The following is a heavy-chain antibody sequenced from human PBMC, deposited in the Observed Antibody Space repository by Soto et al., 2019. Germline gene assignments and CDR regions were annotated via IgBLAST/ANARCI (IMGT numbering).Heavy chain of an antibody. CDR3: ARGTSSTSLRAEYFQF. Sequence: PSETLSLTCTVSGGSISSGDYYWSWIRQPPGKGLEWIGSVHHSVTTYYNPSLKGRVTISMDTSKNQFSLRLTSVTAADTAVYYCARGTSSTSLRAEYFQFWGQGTQVTVSS. J-gene: IGHJ1*01. D-gene: IGHD6-13*01. V-gene: IGHV4-39*01. CDR2: VHHSVTT. CDR1: GGSISSGDYY.